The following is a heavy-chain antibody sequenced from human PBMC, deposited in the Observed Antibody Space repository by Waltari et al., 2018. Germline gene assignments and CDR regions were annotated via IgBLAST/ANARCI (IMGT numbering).Heavy chain of an antibody. V-gene: IGHV3-30-3*01. CDR3: ARDYSYDSNYMDV. CDR2: ISSAGSYR. Sequence: QVQLVESGGCVVQPGRSLRLSCAASGFTFSSNAMHWVSQAPGKGLGYVAFISSAGSYRYYADSVRGRFTISRDNTKYTLYLQLNSLRGDDTAVYYCARDYSYDSNYMDVWGKGTAVTISS. D-gene: IGHD3-16*01. J-gene: IGHJ6*03. CDR1: GFTFSSNA.